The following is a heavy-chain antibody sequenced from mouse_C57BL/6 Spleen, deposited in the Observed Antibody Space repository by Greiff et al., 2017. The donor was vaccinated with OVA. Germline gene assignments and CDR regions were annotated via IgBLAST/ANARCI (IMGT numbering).Heavy chain of an antibody. CDR1: GYTFTSYW. CDR3: ARALYYDYDDYFDY. Sequence: QVQLQQPGAELVKPGASVKLSCKASGYTFTSYWMHWVKQRPGQGLEWIGMIHPNSGSTNYNEKFKSKATLTVDKSSSTAYMQLSSLTSEDSAVYYCARALYYDYDDYFDYWGQGTTLTVSS. V-gene: IGHV1-64*01. D-gene: IGHD2-4*01. J-gene: IGHJ2*01. CDR2: IHPNSGST.